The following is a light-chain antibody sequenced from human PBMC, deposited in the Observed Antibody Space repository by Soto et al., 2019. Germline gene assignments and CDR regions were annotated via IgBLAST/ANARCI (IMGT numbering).Light chain of an antibody. J-gene: IGKJ1*01. CDR1: QGISSY. Sequence: IQLTQSPSSLSASVGDRVTITCRASQGISSYLAWYQQMPGKAPKLLIYAASTLQSGVPSSFSGSGSAKNFPPTISSLQHDDFATYYCQHYNSHSDAFGQGTKVDIK. CDR2: AAS. V-gene: IGKV1-9*01. CDR3: QHYNSHSDA.